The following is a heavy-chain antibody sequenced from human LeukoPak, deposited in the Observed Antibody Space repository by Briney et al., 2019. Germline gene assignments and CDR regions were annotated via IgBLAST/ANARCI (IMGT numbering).Heavy chain of an antibody. Sequence: GGSLRLSCAVSGFSFSNCGMSWVRQSPEKGLEWVSSISSSGGLTYYADSVKGRFTVSRDNSRNTLFLQMSTLRAEDTAVYYCAKIGVIGNWYFDLWGRGTLVTVSS. J-gene: IGHJ2*01. D-gene: IGHD2/OR15-2a*01. V-gene: IGHV3-23*01. CDR3: AKIGVIGNWYFDL. CDR1: GFSFSNCG. CDR2: ISSSGGLT.